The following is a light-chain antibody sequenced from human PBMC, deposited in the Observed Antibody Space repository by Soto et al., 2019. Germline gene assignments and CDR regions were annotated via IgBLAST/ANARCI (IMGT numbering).Light chain of an antibody. Sequence: DIQMTQSPSSLSASVGDSVTITCRASQIIGKYLNWYQHLPGKAPKLLVYAASRLQTGVPSRFNGSVSGTDFSLTITSLQPEDSATYYCQQSYNMPLTFGPGT. CDR2: AAS. CDR1: QIIGKY. J-gene: IGKJ3*01. V-gene: IGKV1-39*01. CDR3: QQSYNMPLT.